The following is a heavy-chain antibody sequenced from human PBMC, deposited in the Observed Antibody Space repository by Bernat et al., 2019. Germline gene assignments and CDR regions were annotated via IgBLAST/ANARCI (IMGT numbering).Heavy chain of an antibody. CDR2: IWYDGSNK. V-gene: IGHV3-33*01. D-gene: IGHD6-13*01. CDR3: ARDRSSWGASFDY. J-gene: IGHJ4*02. CDR1: GFTFSSYG. Sequence: QVQLVESGGGVVQPGRSLRLSCAASGFTFSSYGMHWVRQAPGKGLEWVAVIWYDGSNKYYADSVKGRFTISRDNSKNTLYLQMNSLRAEDTAVYYCARDRSSWGASFDYWGQGTLVTVSS.